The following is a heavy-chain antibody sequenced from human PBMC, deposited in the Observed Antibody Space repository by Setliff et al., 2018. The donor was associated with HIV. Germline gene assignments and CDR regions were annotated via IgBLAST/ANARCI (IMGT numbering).Heavy chain of an antibody. CDR2: IFSSGST. V-gene: IGHV4-59*08. Sequence: PSETLSLTCTISGGSFGVYRWSWIRQSPGRGLEWIGFIFSSGSTNYNPSLKSRVTISVDTSKNQFSLKLSSVTAADTAVYYCARHSPSDYWGQGTLVTVSS. J-gene: IGHJ4*02. CDR1: GGSFGVYR. CDR3: ARHSPSDY.